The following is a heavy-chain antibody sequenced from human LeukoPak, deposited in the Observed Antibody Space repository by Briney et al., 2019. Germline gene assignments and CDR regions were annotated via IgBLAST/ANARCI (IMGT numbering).Heavy chain of an antibody. D-gene: IGHD5-24*01. CDR3: ASLYNDYGDY. Sequence: TGGSLRLSCAASGFTFRNYGMSWVRQAPGKGLEWVSGTIGSGDSKFYADPVKGRFTISRDNSRNTLYLHINSLRVDDTAVYYCASLYNDYGDYWGQGALVTVSS. CDR1: GFTFRNYG. CDR2: TIGSGDSK. J-gene: IGHJ4*02. V-gene: IGHV3-23*01.